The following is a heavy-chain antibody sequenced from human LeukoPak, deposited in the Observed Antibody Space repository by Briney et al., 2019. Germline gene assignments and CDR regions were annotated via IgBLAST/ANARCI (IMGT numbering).Heavy chain of an antibody. D-gene: IGHD5-12*01. CDR3: ARGLPHSGYDHPFDY. CDR2: IYSGGST. Sequence: PGGSLRLSCAASGFTVSSNYMSWVRQAPGKGLEWVSVIYSGGSTYYADSVKGRFTISRDNSKNTLYLRMNSLRAEDTAVYYCARGLPHSGYDHPFDYWGQGTLVTVSS. CDR1: GFTVSSNY. V-gene: IGHV3-66*01. J-gene: IGHJ4*02.